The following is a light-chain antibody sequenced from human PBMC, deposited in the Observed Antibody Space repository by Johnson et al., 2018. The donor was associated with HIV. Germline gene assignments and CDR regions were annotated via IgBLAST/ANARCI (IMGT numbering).Light chain of an antibody. CDR1: SSNIENYF. V-gene: IGLV1-51*02. CDR3: GTWDNSLNALV. Sequence: QSVLTQPPSLSAAPGQSVSISCSGSSSNIENYFVSWYQQLPGAAPRLLIYEDNKRPSVIPDRFSGSKSGSSATLGITGLQTGDEADYYCGTWDNSLNALVFGAGTRVTVL. J-gene: IGLJ1*01. CDR2: EDN.